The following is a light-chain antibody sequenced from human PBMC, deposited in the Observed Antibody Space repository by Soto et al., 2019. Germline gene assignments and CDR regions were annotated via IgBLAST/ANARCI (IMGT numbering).Light chain of an antibody. J-gene: IGKJ1*01. CDR2: GAS. V-gene: IGKV3-15*01. CDR1: QSVNSD. CDR3: HQYDNWPET. Sequence: ETVMTQSPATLSVSPGERATLSCRASQSVNSDLAWYQQKPGQAPRLLIYGASTRATGIPARFSGSGSGTEFTLTISSLQSEDFAVYYCHQYDNWPETFGQGTKGDIK.